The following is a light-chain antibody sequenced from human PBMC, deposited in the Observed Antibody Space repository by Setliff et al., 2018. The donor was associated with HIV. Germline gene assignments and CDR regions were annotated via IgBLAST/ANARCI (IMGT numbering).Light chain of an antibody. V-gene: IGLV2-14*01. CDR3: SSYTSINTFYV. CDR2: EVS. Sequence: QPASVSGSPGQSITISCTGTNSDVGDYNYVSWYQQHPGKAPKLIISEVSNRPSGVSNRFSGSKSGNTASLTISGLQAEDEADYYCSSYTSINTFYVFGTGTKGTVL. CDR1: NSDVGDYNY. J-gene: IGLJ1*01.